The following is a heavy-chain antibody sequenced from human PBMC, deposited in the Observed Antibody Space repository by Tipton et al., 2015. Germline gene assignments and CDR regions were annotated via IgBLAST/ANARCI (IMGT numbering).Heavy chain of an antibody. Sequence: QLVQSGAEVKKPGESLKISCKSSGYTFSDYWIGWVRQMPGKGLEWMGMIYPDDSDIRYSPSFQGQVTISADKSISTAYLQWSSLKASDPAMYYCARQGGAFDIWGQGTMVTVSS. CDR3: ARQGGAFDI. CDR1: GYTFSDYW. J-gene: IGHJ3*02. CDR2: IYPDDSDI. V-gene: IGHV5-51*01.